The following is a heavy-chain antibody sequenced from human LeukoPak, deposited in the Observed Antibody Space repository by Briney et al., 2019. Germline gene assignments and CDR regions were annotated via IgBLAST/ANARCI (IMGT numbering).Heavy chain of an antibody. CDR1: GFTFSSYA. V-gene: IGHV3-30*04. CDR2: ISYDGSNK. Sequence: GGSLRLSCAASGFTFSSYAMHWVRQAPGKGLEWVAVISYDGSNKYYADSVKGRFTISRDNSKNTLYLQMNSLRADDTAVYYCAKDQTPYYWGQGTLVTVSS. D-gene: IGHD4-23*01. J-gene: IGHJ4*02. CDR3: AKDQTPYY.